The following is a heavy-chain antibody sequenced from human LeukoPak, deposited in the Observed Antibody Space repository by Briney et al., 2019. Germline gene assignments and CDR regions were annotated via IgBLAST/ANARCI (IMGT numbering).Heavy chain of an antibody. Sequence: GGSLRLSCAASGFTFSRYWMHWVRQAPGKGLVWVSRINSDGSSTYYADFVKGRFTISRDNAKNTLYLQMNSLRAEDTAVYYCAREMATIWAFDIWGQGTMVTVSS. D-gene: IGHD5-24*01. CDR2: INSDGSST. J-gene: IGHJ3*02. CDR1: GFTFSRYW. V-gene: IGHV3-74*01. CDR3: AREMATIWAFDI.